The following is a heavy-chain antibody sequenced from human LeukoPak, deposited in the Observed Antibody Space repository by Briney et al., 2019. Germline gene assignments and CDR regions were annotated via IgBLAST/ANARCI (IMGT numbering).Heavy chain of an antibody. D-gene: IGHD6-19*01. J-gene: IGHJ6*02. V-gene: IGHV3-7*01. CDR2: IKQDGSEK. Sequence: GGSLRLSCAASGFTFSTYWMSWVRQAPGKGLEWVANIKQDGSEKYYVDSVKGRFTISRDNAKNSLYLQMNSLRAEDTAVYYCARAGHRDSSGFYGMDVWGRGTTVTVSS. CDR1: GFTFSTYW. CDR3: ARAGHRDSSGFYGMDV.